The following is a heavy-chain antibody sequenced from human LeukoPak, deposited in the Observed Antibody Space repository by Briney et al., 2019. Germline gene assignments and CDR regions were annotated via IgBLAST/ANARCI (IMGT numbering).Heavy chain of an antibody. J-gene: IGHJ4*02. CDR3: ARDYGGDAGLDS. CDR1: GFTFSSYG. D-gene: IGHD4-23*01. V-gene: IGHV3-33*01. CDR2: IWSDDRNK. Sequence: PEGSLRLSCAASGFTFSSYGMHWVRQAPGKGLEWVALIWSDDRNKYYADSVKGQFTISRDNSKNTLYLQMNSLRAEDTAVYYCARDYGGDAGLDSWGQGTLVTVSS.